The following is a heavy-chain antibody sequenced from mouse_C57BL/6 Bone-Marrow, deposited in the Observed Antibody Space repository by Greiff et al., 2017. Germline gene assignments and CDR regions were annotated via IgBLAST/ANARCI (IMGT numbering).Heavy chain of an antibody. CDR1: GFTFSSYG. Sequence: EVMLVESGGDLVKPGGSLKLSCAASGFTFSSYGMSWVRQTPDKRLEWVATISSGGSYTYYPDSVKGRFTISRDNAKNTLYLQMSSLKSEDTAMYYCARHEGDYDAEAMDYWGQGTSVTVSS. CDR2: ISSGGSYT. D-gene: IGHD2-4*01. V-gene: IGHV5-6*01. J-gene: IGHJ4*01. CDR3: ARHEGDYDAEAMDY.